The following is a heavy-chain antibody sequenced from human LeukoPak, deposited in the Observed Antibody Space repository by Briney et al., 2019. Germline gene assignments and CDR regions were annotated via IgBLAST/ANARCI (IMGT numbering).Heavy chain of an antibody. Sequence: SQTLSLTCSVSGGSISSYYWTWIRQPPGKGMEWIGYRYYSGSTTYNPSLKSRVTISVDTSKSQFSLKLISVTAADTAIYYCARVRGDFETDWGQGTLVTVSS. J-gene: IGHJ1*01. V-gene: IGHV4-59*01. CDR3: ARVRGDFETD. D-gene: IGHD3-16*01. CDR1: GGSISSYY. CDR2: RYYSGST.